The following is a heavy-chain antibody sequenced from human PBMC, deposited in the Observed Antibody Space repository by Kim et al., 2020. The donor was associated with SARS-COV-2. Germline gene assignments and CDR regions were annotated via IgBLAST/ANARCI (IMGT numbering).Heavy chain of an antibody. Sequence: SQTLSLTCAISGDSVSSNSAAWHWIRQSPSRGLEWLGRTYYRSKWYNDYAVSVKSRITINPDTSKNQFSLQLNSVTPEDTAVYYCASGSSGWSGLDYYYYYGMDVWGQGTTVTVSS. J-gene: IGHJ6*02. CDR1: GDSVSSNSAA. D-gene: IGHD6-19*01. V-gene: IGHV6-1*01. CDR2: TYYRSKWYN. CDR3: ASGSSGWSGLDYYYYYGMDV.